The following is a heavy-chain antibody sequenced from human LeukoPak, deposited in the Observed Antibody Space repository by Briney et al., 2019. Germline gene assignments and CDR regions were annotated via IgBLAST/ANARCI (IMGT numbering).Heavy chain of an antibody. V-gene: IGHV4-59*12. Sequence: PSETLSLTCTVSGGSISSYYWSWIRQPPGKGLEWIGYIYYSGSTNYNPSLKSRVTMSVDTSKNQFSLKLSSVTAADTAVYYCARGVLAPHGLVVPAATDWYFDLWGRGTLVTVSS. CDR1: GGSISSYY. CDR2: IYYSGST. J-gene: IGHJ2*01. CDR3: ARGVLAPHGLVVPAATDWYFDL. D-gene: IGHD2-2*01.